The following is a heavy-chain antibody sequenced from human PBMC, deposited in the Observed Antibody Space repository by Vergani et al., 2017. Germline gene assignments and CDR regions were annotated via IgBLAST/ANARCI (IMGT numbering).Heavy chain of an antibody. Sequence: QEQLLQSGGGVVQPGGSLRLSCTGSGYIFGHFDMHWVRQAPGKGLAWVEFIRYDGSNPQYIDSVKGRYTISRDNSKDTLFLQMNGLRPEDTSTYFCAXKGGSLYYYGVDVWVQGTTITVSS. V-gene: IGHV3-30*02. CDR2: IRYDGSNP. D-gene: IGHD1-26*01. CDR3: AXKGGSLYYYGVDV. CDR1: GYIFGHFD. J-gene: IGHJ6*02.